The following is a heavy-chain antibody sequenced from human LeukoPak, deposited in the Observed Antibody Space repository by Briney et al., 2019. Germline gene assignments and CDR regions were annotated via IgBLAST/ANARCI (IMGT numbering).Heavy chain of an antibody. CDR1: GFTFSTYW. J-gene: IGHJ4*02. CDR2: INQDGSGK. D-gene: IGHD6-13*01. CDR3: ARGYRYVVY. Sequence: PGGSLRLSCAASGFTFSTYWMSWVRQAPGKGLEWVANINQDGSGKDYVDSLKGRFTISRDNTKNSLYLQVNSLRAEDTAVYYCARGYRYVVYWGQGTLVTVSS. V-gene: IGHV3-7*03.